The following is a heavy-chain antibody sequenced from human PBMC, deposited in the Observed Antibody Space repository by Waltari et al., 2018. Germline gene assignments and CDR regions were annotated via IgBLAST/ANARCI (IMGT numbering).Heavy chain of an antibody. CDR3: ARGLGWFDP. Sequence: QLQLQESGPGLVKPSETLSLTCTVSGGSISSSSYYWGWIRQPPGKGLEWIGSIYYSGSTYYNPALKSRVTISVDTSKNQFSLKLSSVTAADTSVYYCARGLGWFDPWGQGTLVTVSS. J-gene: IGHJ5*02. V-gene: IGHV4-39*07. CDR1: GGSISSSSYY. CDR2: IYYSGST.